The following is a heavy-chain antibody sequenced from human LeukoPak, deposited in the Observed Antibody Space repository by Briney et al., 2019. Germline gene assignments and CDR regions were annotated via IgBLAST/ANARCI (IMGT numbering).Heavy chain of an antibody. D-gene: IGHD1-7*01. CDR2: ISYDGSNK. J-gene: IGHJ4*02. Sequence: GGSLRLSCAASGFTFSSYGMHWVRQAPGKGLEWVAVISYDGSNKYYADSVKGRFTISRDNSKNTLYLQMNGLRAEDTAVYYCARDMDYRPIGNYYYGYWGQGTLVTVSS. CDR1: GFTFSSYG. V-gene: IGHV3-30*19. CDR3: ARDMDYRPIGNYYYGY.